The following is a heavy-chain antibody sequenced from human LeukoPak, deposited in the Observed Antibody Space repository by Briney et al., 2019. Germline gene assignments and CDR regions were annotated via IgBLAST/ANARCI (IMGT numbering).Heavy chain of an antibody. CDR1: GYTFTSYG. J-gene: IGHJ4*02. D-gene: IGHD3-22*01. Sequence: ASVKVSCKASGYTFTSYGISWVRQAPGQGLEWMGWISAYNGNTNYAQKLQGRVTMTTDTSTSTAYMELRSLRSDDTAVYYCARDLQGVVVINSPGFDYWGQGTLVTVSS. CDR2: ISAYNGNT. CDR3: ARDLQGVVVINSPGFDY. V-gene: IGHV1-18*01.